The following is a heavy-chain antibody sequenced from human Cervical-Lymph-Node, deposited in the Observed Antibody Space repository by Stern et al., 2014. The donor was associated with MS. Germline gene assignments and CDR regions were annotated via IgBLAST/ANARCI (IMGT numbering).Heavy chain of an antibody. CDR2: ISPYTSNT. Sequence: VQLVESGPEVKKPGASVRVPCKASGYTFTMFGLSWVRQAPGQGLAWMGWISPYTSNTIFAEKFQGRVTLTTDTSTDTAYMELRNLKSDDTAVYYCARVDYYESSGFFMYWGQGTLVTVSS. V-gene: IGHV1-18*01. J-gene: IGHJ4*02. CDR3: ARVDYYESSGFFMY. CDR1: GYTFTMFG. D-gene: IGHD3-22*01.